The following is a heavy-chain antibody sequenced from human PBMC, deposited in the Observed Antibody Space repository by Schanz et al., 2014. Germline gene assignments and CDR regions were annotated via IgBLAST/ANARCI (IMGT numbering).Heavy chain of an antibody. V-gene: IGHV1-69*04. D-gene: IGHD3-22*01. Sequence: QVQLVQSGAEVKKPGSSVKVSCKASGGTFNSYTINWVRQAPGQGLEWMGRIIPIFGITNYAQNFQGRVTISADKSTSTAYMELSSLRSEDTAVYYCARDIQYHYDTSGPVGAFDIWGQGTTVTVSS. CDR3: ARDIQYHYDTSGPVGAFDI. CDR2: IIPIFGIT. J-gene: IGHJ3*02. CDR1: GGTFNSYT.